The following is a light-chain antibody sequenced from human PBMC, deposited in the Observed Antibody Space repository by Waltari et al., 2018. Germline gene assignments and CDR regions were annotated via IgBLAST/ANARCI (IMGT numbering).Light chain of an antibody. J-gene: IGKJ4*01. Sequence: EIVMTQSPATLSVSQGEKATLSCRASQSVRSNLAWYQQKPGQAPRLLIYGASTRATGIPARFSGSGSGTEFTLTISSLQSEDFAVYYCQQYNNWPPDTFGGGTKVEIK. CDR2: GAS. CDR3: QQYNNWPPDT. V-gene: IGKV3-15*01. CDR1: QSVRSN.